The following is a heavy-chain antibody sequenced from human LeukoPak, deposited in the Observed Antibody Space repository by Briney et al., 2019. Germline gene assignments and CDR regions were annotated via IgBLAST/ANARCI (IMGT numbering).Heavy chain of an antibody. Sequence: GGSLRLSCAASGFTFSTYWMNWVRQTPGKGLEWVANIKQDGSEKYYVDSVKGRFTISRDNAKNSLYLQMNSLRVEDTAIYYCARGLDWLFPHPFDYWGQGTLVTVSS. J-gene: IGHJ4*02. D-gene: IGHD3/OR15-3a*01. V-gene: IGHV3-7*01. CDR2: IKQDGSEK. CDR3: ARGLDWLFPHPFDY. CDR1: GFTFSTYW.